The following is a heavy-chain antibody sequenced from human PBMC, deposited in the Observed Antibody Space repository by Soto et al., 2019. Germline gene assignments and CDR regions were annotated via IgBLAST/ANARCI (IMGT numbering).Heavy chain of an antibody. CDR1: GFSVSVNL. V-gene: IGHV3-66*01. CDR3: VRENYYYGMDV. J-gene: IGHJ6*02. CDR2: INGAGSA. Sequence: PGRSLRLSCAASGFSVSVNLMNWVRQAPGKGQEWVSVINGAGSADYTDSVKGRFTTSRDISKNTLDLQMNSLRAEDTAVYYCVRENYYYGMDVWGQGTTVTVSS.